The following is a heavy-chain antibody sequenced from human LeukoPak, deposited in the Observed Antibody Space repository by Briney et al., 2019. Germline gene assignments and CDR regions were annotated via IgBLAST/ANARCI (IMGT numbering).Heavy chain of an antibody. CDR1: GYTFTSYY. D-gene: IGHD6-13*01. Sequence: ASVKVSCKASGYTFTSYYMHWVRQAPGQGLEWMGIINPSGGSTSYAQKFQGRVTMTRDTSTSTVYMELSSLRSEDTAVYYCARVGSRQQLVRGAFDIWSQGTMVTVSS. J-gene: IGHJ3*02. V-gene: IGHV1-46*01. CDR3: ARVGSRQQLVRGAFDI. CDR2: INPSGGST.